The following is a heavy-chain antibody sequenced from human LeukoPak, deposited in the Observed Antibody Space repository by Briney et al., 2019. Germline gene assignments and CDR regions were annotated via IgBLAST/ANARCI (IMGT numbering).Heavy chain of an antibody. CDR1: GYTFTGYY. CDR2: INPNSGRT. J-gene: IGHJ4*02. Sequence: ASVKVSCKASGYTFTGYYIHWVRQAPGQGLEWMGWINPNSGRTDYAQRFQGRVTMTRDTSVSTAHMELSRLRSDDTAVYYCARDSFSDIVVVTGNYWGQGTLVTVSS. D-gene: IGHD2-21*02. V-gene: IGHV1-2*02. CDR3: ARDSFSDIVVVTGNY.